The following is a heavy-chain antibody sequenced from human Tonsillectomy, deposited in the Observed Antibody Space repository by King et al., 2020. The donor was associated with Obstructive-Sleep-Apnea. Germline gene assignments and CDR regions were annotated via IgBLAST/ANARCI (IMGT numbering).Heavy chain of an antibody. CDR1: GGSISSGGYY. CDR2: IYYSGST. CDR3: ARLGPVVAATHGYYYGMDV. V-gene: IGHV4-31*03. D-gene: IGHD2-15*01. J-gene: IGHJ6*02. Sequence: QLQESGPGLVKPSQTLSLTCTVSGGSISSGGYYWSWIRQHPGKGLEWIGYIYYSGSTYYNPSLKSRVTISVETSKNKFTLKLSSVTAADTAVYYCARLGPVVAATHGYYYGMDVWGQGTTVTVSS.